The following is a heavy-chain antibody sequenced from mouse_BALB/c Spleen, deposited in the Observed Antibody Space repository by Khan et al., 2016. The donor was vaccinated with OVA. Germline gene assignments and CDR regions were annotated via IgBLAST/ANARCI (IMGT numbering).Heavy chain of an antibody. CDR1: GFTFSSYS. CDR2: ISSDGDYT. Sequence: EVELVESGGDLVKPGGSLKLSCAASGFTFSSYSMSWVRQTPDKRLEWVATISSDGDYTYFPDSVKGRFTISRDNAKNTLNLQMSSLKSEDTALYYWASHLTGSFAYWGQGTVVTVFA. D-gene: IGHD4-1*01. CDR3: ASHLTGSFAY. J-gene: IGHJ3*01. V-gene: IGHV5-6*01.